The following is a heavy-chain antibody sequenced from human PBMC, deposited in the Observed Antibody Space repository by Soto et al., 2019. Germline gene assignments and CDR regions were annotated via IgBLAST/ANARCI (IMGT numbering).Heavy chain of an antibody. J-gene: IGHJ4*02. V-gene: IGHV4-38-2*01. CDR3: ARGWTEVAIAY. CDR1: GYSIASGYY. CDR2: IHHGGSP. Sequence: QVQLQESGPGLVKPSETLSLTCGVSGYSIASGYYWGWIRQSPGKGLEWIGSIHHGGSPLYNPSLKGRVAIPIDATKSQVSLSLSSVNAADTAVYFFARGWTEVAIAYWGQGTLVTVSS. D-gene: IGHD3-3*01.